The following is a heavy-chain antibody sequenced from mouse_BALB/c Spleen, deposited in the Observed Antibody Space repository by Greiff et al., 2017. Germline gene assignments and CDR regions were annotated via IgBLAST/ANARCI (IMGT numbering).Heavy chain of an antibody. CDR1: GDSITSGY. CDR3: ARPPYYGSSHWYFDV. D-gene: IGHD1-1*01. CDR2: ISYSGST. J-gene: IGHJ1*01. Sequence: DVKLQESGPSLVKPSQTLSLTCSVTGDSITSGYWNWIRKFPGNKLEYMGYISYSGSTYYNPSLKSRISITRDTSKNQYYLQLNSVTTEDTATYYCARPPYYGSSHWYFDVWGAGTTVTVSS. V-gene: IGHV3-8*02.